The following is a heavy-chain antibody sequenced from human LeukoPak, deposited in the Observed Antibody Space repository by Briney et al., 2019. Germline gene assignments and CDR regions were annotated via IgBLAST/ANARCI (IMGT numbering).Heavy chain of an antibody. V-gene: IGHV3-23*01. Sequence: GGSLRLSCAASGFPFRSYGMSWVRQTPGKGLEWVSTISGSGGVTYYADSVRGRFTISSDSSKNTLYLQMNSLRAEDTAVYYCASIRYSSSSWGYWGQGTLVAVSS. CDR3: ASIRYSSSSWGY. J-gene: IGHJ4*02. CDR1: GFPFRSYG. D-gene: IGHD6-6*01. CDR2: ISGSGGVT.